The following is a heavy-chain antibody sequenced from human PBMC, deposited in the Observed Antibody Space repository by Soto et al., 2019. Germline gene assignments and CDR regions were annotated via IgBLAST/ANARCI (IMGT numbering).Heavy chain of an antibody. D-gene: IGHD5-12*01. CDR1: GESISSSSYF. V-gene: IGHV4-39*01. J-gene: IGHJ4*02. CDR2: SFFGGAT. Sequence: QLQLQESGPGLVRPSEILSLSCSVFGESISSSSYFWGWVRQSPGKGPEWIGSSFFGGATYYNPSFKSRATISVDASKTQLSLNLRSVTAADTAIYYCARRYGYNFPLDHWGPGTLVVVSS. CDR3: ARRYGYNFPLDH.